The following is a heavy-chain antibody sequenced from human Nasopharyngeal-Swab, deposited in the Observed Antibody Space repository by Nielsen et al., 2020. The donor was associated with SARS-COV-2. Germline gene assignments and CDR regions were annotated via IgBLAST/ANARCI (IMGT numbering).Heavy chain of an antibody. CDR1: GFTLNNHG. CDR3: AKRGAFLEILTGYPPIDY. Sequence: GESLKISCAASGFTLNNHGMHWVRQAPGRGLEWVAVISYEGSLKNYADSVKGRFTIPRDNSKSTLYLQMHRLRVEDTAVYYCAKRGAFLEILTGYPPIDYWGVGTLVIVSS. D-gene: IGHD3-9*01. CDR2: ISYEGSLK. J-gene: IGHJ4*02. V-gene: IGHV3-30*18.